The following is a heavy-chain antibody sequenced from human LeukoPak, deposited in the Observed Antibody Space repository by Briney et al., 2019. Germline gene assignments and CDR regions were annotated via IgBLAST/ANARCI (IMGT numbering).Heavy chain of an antibody. V-gene: IGHV4-34*01. CDR3: ARGSWRLPNGY. CDR1: GGSFSGYY. D-gene: IGHD4-11*01. Sequence: PSETLSLTCAVYGGSFSGYYWSWIRQPPGKGLEWIGEINHSGSTNYNPSLKSRVTISVDTSKNQFSLKLSSVTAADTAVYYCARGSWRLPNGYWGQGTLVTVSS. J-gene: IGHJ4*02. CDR2: INHSGST.